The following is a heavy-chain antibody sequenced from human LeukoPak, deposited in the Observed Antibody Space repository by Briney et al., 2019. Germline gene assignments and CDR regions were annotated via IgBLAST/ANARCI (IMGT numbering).Heavy chain of an antibody. J-gene: IGHJ5*02. CDR1: GGTFSSYA. CDR2: IIPIFGTA. V-gene: IGHV1-69*05. CDR3: ARDTAYSSGWFPFGWFDP. D-gene: IGHD6-19*01. Sequence: SVKVSCKASGGTFSSYAISWVRQAPGQGLEWMGGIIPIFGTANYAQKFQGRVTITTDESTSTAYMELSSLRSEDTAVYYCARDTAYSSGWFPFGWFDPWGQGTLVTVS.